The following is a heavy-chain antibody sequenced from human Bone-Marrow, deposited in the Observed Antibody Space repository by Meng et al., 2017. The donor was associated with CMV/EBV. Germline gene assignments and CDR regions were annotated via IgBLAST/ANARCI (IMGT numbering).Heavy chain of an antibody. Sequence: GGSLRLSCAASGFTFSSYAMAWVRQAPGKGLEWVSAISGSGGNTYYAGSVKGRFTISRDNSKNTLYLQINSLRAEDTAVYYCASRYYDFWSGEYYYGMDVWGQGSTVTVSS. J-gene: IGHJ6*02. CDR1: GFTFSSYA. V-gene: IGHV3-23*01. CDR3: ASRYYDFWSGEYYYGMDV. D-gene: IGHD3-3*01. CDR2: ISGSGGNT.